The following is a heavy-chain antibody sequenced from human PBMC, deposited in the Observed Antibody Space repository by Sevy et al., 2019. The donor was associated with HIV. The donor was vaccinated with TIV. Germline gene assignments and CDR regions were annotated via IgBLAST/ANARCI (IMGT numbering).Heavy chain of an antibody. CDR1: GFAFSISG. CDR3: AKDMLLDTYYFDY. D-gene: IGHD3-10*01. J-gene: IGHJ4*02. V-gene: IGHV3-30*18. Sequence: GGSLRLSCAASGFAFSISGMHWVRQAPGKGLEWVAIISYDGSKKYSADSVKGRFTISRDNSKNTLYLQMNSLRAEDTAVYYCAKDMLLDTYYFDYWGQRTLVTVSS. CDR2: ISYDGSKK.